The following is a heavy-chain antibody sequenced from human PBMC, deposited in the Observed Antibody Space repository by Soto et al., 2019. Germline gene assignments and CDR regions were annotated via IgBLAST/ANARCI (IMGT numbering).Heavy chain of an antibody. Sequence: QVQLVQSAVEVKKPGASVRVSCKVSGNTFSTYGLSWVRQAPGQGLEWMGWIIAYNGNTNYAEKFQGRVTMTRDTSTSTAYMELRSLRSDDTAVYYCAFSSGWTYSFDYWGQGTLVTVSS. CDR1: GNTFSTYG. CDR3: AFSSGWTYSFDY. J-gene: IGHJ4*02. V-gene: IGHV1-18*01. D-gene: IGHD6-19*01. CDR2: IIAYNGNT.